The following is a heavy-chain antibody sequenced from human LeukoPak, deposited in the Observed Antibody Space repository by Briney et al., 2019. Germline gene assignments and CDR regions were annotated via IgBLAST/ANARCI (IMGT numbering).Heavy chain of an antibody. V-gene: IGHV4-4*07. Sequence: SETLSLTCTVSGGSISSHSWSWIRQPAGKGLEWIGRIFTSGNTYYNPSLKSRVIMSVDTSKNQFSLKLSSVTAADTAVYYCARAYCSGGSCYSSRGMFDPWGQGTLVTVSS. D-gene: IGHD2-15*01. J-gene: IGHJ5*02. CDR3: ARAYCSGGSCYSSRGMFDP. CDR1: GGSISSHS. CDR2: IFTSGNT.